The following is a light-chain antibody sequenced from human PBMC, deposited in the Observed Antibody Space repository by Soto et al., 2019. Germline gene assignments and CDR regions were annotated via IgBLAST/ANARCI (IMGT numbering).Light chain of an antibody. Sequence: EIVMTQSPATLSVSPGERATLSCRASQSVRSSYLAWYQQKPGQAPRLLMYDASTRATGIPDRFSGSGSGTDFTLTISTLEPEDFAVYYCQQYGSSPETFGQGTKGEIK. V-gene: IGKV3-20*01. CDR3: QQYGSSPET. CDR2: DAS. CDR1: QSVRSSY. J-gene: IGKJ1*01.